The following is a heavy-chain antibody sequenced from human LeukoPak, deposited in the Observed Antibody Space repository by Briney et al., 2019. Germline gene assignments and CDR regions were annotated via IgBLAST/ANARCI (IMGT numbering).Heavy chain of an antibody. D-gene: IGHD3-22*01. CDR2: IYYSGNT. J-gene: IGHJ4*02. Sequence: SETLSLTCTVSGGSFRRSTYYWGWIRQPPGKGLEWIGSIYYSGNTYYNQSLKSRVTISVDTSKNQFSLKLTSATAADTAVYYCARHYYDSSGYYPWYFDYWGQGTLVTVSS. CDR3: ARHYYDSSGYYPWYFDY. V-gene: IGHV4-39*01. CDR1: GGSFRRSTYY.